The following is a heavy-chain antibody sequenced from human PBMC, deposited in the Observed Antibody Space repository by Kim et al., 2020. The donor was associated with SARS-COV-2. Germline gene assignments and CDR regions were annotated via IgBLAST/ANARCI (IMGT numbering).Heavy chain of an antibody. D-gene: IGHD6-25*01. CDR2: SEK. Sequence: SEKDYVDYVRGRFTISKDNGKNSVYLKMNSLRDGDPAVYYCAKGRGRMDVWGQGTRVTVSS. CDR3: AKGRGRMDV. V-gene: IGHV3-7*03. J-gene: IGHJ6*02.